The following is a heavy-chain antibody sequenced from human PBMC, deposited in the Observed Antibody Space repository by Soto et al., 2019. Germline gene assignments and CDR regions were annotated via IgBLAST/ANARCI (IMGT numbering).Heavy chain of an antibody. J-gene: IGHJ3*02. CDR1: GFTLSSSE. CDR3: ARGLEYYFKPGVFDI. D-gene: IGHD1-26*01. V-gene: IGHV3-48*03. CDR2: VGSSGNTK. Sequence: PAGSLRLSCAASGFTLSSSEMNWVRQAPGKGLEWVSYVGSSGNTKYYADSVKGRFTISRDNAKNSLYLQMNSLRAEDTAVYYCARGLEYYFKPGVFDIWGQGTMVTVSS.